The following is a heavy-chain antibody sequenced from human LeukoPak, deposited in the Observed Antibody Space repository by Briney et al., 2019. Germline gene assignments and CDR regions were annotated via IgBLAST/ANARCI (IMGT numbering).Heavy chain of an antibody. J-gene: IGHJ4*02. CDR2: LYTRGST. Sequence: PSETLSLTCTVSGASISDYYWSWIRQSAGKGLEWIGHLYTRGSTYYNPSLKSRVTMSVDTSKNQFSLRLNSLTAADTAIYYCARDNCGGDCFHDYWGQGTLVTVSS. V-gene: IGHV4-4*07. CDR1: GASISDYY. CDR3: ARDNCGGDCFHDY. D-gene: IGHD2-21*02.